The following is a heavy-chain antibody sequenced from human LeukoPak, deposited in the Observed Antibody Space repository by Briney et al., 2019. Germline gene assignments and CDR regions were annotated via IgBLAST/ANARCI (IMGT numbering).Heavy chain of an antibody. J-gene: IGHJ5*02. CDR1: GGSISSYY. CDR3: ARRMGVPNSWFDP. V-gene: IGHV4-59*01. Sequence: KPSETLSLTCTVSGGSISSYYWSWIRQPPGKGLEWIGYIYYSGSTNYNPSLKSRVTISVDTSKNQFSLKLSSVTAADTAVYYCARRMGVPNSWFDPWGQGTLVTVSS. D-gene: IGHD2-2*01. CDR2: IYYSGST.